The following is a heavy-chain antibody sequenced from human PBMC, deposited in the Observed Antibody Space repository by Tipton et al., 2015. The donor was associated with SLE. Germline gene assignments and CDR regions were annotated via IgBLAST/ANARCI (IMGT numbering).Heavy chain of an antibody. J-gene: IGHJ4*02. D-gene: IGHD2-2*01. Sequence: SLRLSCAASGFNFDNYGMSWVRQAPGKGLEWVSAISGSGVDPYYADSVKGRFTISRDNSKNTLYLQMNSLRAEDTAVYYCARGRRDYIVVLPPEDYWGQGALVTVSS. CDR3: ARGRRDYIVVLPPEDY. CDR1: GFNFDNYG. CDR2: ISGSGVDP. V-gene: IGHV3-23*01.